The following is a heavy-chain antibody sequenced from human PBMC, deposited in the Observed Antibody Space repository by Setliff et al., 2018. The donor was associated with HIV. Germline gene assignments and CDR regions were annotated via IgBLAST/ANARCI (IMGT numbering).Heavy chain of an antibody. CDR3: ARHGHFYDSSSSDAFDI. CDR2: TNPSGST. Sequence: PSETLSLTCAVSGGSTRSSNWWSWVRQPPGKGLEWIGETNPSGSTKYNPSLKSRLAMSVDMSKNHFSLKLRSVTAADTAVYYCARHGHFYDSSSSDAFDIWGHGTMVTVSS. CDR1: GGSTRSSNW. V-gene: IGHV4-4*02. J-gene: IGHJ3*02. D-gene: IGHD3-22*01.